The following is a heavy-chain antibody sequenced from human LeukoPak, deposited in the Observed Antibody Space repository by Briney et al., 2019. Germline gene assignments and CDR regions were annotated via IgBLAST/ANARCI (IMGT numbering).Heavy chain of an antibody. V-gene: IGHV1-69*05. CDR3: AGDRGDYLDGTFDH. CDR2: IIPIVGST. CDR1: GGTFSSYG. D-gene: IGHD4-17*01. J-gene: IGHJ4*02. Sequence: ASVKVSCKASGGTFSSYGISWVRQAPGQGLGWMGGIIPIVGSTNYAQRFHGRATITTDESTSTAYMEVSSLRSEDTAVYYCAGDRGDYLDGTFDHWGQETLVTASS.